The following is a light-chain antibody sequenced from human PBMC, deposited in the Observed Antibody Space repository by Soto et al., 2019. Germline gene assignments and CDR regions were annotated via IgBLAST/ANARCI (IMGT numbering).Light chain of an antibody. J-gene: IGLJ1*01. CDR2: DVS. Sequence: QSVLTQPASVSGSPGQSITISCTGTSSDVGGYNYVSWYQQHPGKAPQLMIYDVSNRPSGVSNRFSGYKSGNTASLTISGLQADYEADYYCSSYTSSSTLYVFGTGTKLTVL. CDR3: SSYTSSSTLYV. V-gene: IGLV2-14*01. CDR1: SSDVGGYNY.